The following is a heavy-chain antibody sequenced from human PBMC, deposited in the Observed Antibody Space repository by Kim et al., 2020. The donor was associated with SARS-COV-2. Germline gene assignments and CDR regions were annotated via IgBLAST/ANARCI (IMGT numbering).Heavy chain of an antibody. CDR1: GGTFSSYA. D-gene: IGHD6-19*01. Sequence: SVKVSCKASGGTFSSYAISWVRQAPGQGLEWMGGIIPIFGTANYAQKFQGRVTITADESTSTAYMELSSLRSEDTAVYYCATSGYSSGWGENWFDPWGQGTLVTVSS. J-gene: IGHJ5*02. CDR2: IIPIFGTA. V-gene: IGHV1-69*13. CDR3: ATSGYSSGWGENWFDP.